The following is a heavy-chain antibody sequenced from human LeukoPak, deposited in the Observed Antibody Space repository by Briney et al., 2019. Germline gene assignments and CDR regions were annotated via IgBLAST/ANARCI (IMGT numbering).Heavy chain of an antibody. CDR1: GGSVSSSSSY. V-gene: IGHV4-39*01. J-gene: IGHJ6*03. Sequence: SETLSLTCTVSGGSVSSSSSYWAWIRQPPGRGLEWIGSVYYSGTTYYNTSLESRVTISEDTSRNRFSLMLSSVTAADTTVYYCVRQNSDYYYYYLDVWGEGTTVIVS. CDR3: VRQNSDYYYYYLDV. D-gene: IGHD1-7*01. CDR2: VYYSGTT.